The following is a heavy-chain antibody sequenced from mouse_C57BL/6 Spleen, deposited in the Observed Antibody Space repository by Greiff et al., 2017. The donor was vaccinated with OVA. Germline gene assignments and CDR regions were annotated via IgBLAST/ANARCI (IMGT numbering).Heavy chain of an antibody. Sequence: DVKLVESGGDLVKPGGSLKLSCAASGFTFSSYGMSWVRQTPDKRLEWVATISSGGSYTYYPDSVKGRFTISRDNAKNTLYRQMSSLKSEDTAMYYCARHVGTDWGQGTTLTVSS. J-gene: IGHJ2*01. CDR2: ISSGGSYT. V-gene: IGHV5-6*02. CDR3: ARHVGTD. D-gene: IGHD4-1*01. CDR1: GFTFSSYG.